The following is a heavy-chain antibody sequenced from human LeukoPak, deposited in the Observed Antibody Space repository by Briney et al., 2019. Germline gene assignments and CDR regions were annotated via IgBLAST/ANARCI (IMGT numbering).Heavy chain of an antibody. CDR2: TYYRSKWYT. CDR3: ATARPSGPGSAFDI. V-gene: IGHV6-1*01. D-gene: IGHD6-19*01. CDR1: GDSVSSNSAA. J-gene: IGHJ3*02. Sequence: SQTLSLTCAISGDSVSSNSAAWNWIRQSPSRGLEWLGRTYYRSKWYTEYAVSVKSRITINPDTSKNQFSLQLSSVNPEDTAVYYCATARPSGPGSAFDIWGQGTMVTVSS.